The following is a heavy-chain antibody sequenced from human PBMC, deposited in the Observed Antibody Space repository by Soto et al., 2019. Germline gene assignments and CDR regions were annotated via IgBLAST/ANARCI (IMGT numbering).Heavy chain of an antibody. V-gene: IGHV3-33*01. D-gene: IGHD4-17*01. Sequence: QVQLVESGGGVVQPGRSLRLSCAASGFTFSSYGMHWVRQAPGKGLEWVAVIWYDGRIKYYADSVKGRFTISRDNSKNTLYLQMNSLRAEDTAVYYCARDPPDYGDYVFDYWGHGTLVTVSS. CDR3: ARDPPDYGDYVFDY. CDR2: IWYDGRIK. J-gene: IGHJ4*01. CDR1: GFTFSSYG.